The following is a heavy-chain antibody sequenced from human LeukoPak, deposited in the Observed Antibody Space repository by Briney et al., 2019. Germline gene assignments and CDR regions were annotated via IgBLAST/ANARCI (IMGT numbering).Heavy chain of an antibody. Sequence: GGSLRLSCAASGFTVSSNYMSWVRQAPGKGLEWVSAIADSGGSTYYADSVKGRFTISRENSKNTLWLQMNSLRAEDTAVYYCASRGADILTGFDYWGQGTLVTVSS. J-gene: IGHJ4*02. CDR3: ASRGADILTGFDY. V-gene: IGHV3-53*01. CDR1: GFTVSSNY. CDR2: IADSGGST. D-gene: IGHD3-9*01.